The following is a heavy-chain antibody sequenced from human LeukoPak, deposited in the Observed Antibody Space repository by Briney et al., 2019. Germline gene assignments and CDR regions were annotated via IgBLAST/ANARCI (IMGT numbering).Heavy chain of an antibody. V-gene: IGHV3-73*01. D-gene: IGHD3-16*01. CDR3: TGLGRDDYVWGSHTQDY. CDR2: IRCEANSYAT. Sequence: GGSLRLSCAASGFTFSGSAMHWVRRASEKGLEWIGRIRCEANSYATAYTASVKGRFTISRDDSKNTAYLQMNSLKTEDTAVYYCTGLGRDDYVWGSHTQDYWGQGTLVTVSS. CDR1: GFTFSGSA. J-gene: IGHJ4*02.